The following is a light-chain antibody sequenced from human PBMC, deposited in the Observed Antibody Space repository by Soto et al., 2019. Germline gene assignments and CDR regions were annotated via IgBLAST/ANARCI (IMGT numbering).Light chain of an antibody. CDR2: DAI. J-gene: IGKJ4*01. CDR1: QNIHNR. V-gene: IGKV3-15*01. Sequence: EILMTESPATLSASPGERVSLSCRASQNIHNRMSWFLQKPGHAPRLLMYDAILRAAGIPARLSGSCSGTEFTLTINSLQSEDFALYYCQQYDAWPLSFGGGTKVDIK. CDR3: QQYDAWPLS.